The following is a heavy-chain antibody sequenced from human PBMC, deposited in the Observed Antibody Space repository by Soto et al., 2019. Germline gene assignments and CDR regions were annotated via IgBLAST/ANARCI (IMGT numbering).Heavy chain of an antibody. CDR1: GGSISSGGYY. D-gene: IGHD6-13*01. CDR2: IYYSGST. V-gene: IGHV4-31*03. Sequence: SETLSLTCTVSGGSISSGGYYWSWIRQHPGKGLEWIGYIYYSGSTYYNPPLKSRVTISVDTSKNQFSLKLSSVTAADTAVYYCARTGRIAAEADYWGQGTLVTVSS. CDR3: ARTGRIAAEADY. J-gene: IGHJ4*02.